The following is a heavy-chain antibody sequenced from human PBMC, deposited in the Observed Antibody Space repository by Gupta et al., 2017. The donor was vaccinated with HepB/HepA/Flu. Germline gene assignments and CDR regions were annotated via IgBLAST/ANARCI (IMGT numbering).Heavy chain of an antibody. CDR1: GFTFSTYG. V-gene: IGHV3-33*01. J-gene: IGHJ5*02. CDR3: ASEYEP. CDR2: IWYDGTNK. Sequence: GRSLRLSCAAPGFTFSTYGMHWVRQAPGKGLEWVAVIWYDGTNKYYADSVKGRFTISRDNSKNTLYLQMHSLRAEDTAVYYCASEYEPWGQGTLVTVSS.